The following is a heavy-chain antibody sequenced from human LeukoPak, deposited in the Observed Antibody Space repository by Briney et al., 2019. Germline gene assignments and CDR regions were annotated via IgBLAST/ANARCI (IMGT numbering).Heavy chain of an antibody. J-gene: IGHJ4*02. CDR2: IKSKTDGGTT. D-gene: IGHD4-17*01. CDR3: TTDTTVTSWPGDY. V-gene: IGHV3-15*07. Sequence: PGGSLRLSCAASGFTFSNAWMNWVRQAPGKGLEWVGRIKSKTDGGTTDYATPVKGRFTISRDDSKNTLYLQMNSLKTEDTAVYYCTTDTTVTSWPGDYWGQGTLVTVSS. CDR1: GFTFSNAW.